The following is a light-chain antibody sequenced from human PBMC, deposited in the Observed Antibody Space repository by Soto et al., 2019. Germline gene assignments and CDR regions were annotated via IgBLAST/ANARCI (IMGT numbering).Light chain of an antibody. J-gene: IGKJ2*01. CDR3: QNYNSARYT. CDR1: QVINTY. V-gene: IGKV1-27*01. Sequence: DIQMTQSPSSLSASVGDRVTIACRASQVINTYLAWYQQKPGKVPTLLIYGASTLQSGVPSRFSGSGSGTDFTLTIGSLQPEDVATYYWQNYNSARYTFGQGTKLEIK. CDR2: GAS.